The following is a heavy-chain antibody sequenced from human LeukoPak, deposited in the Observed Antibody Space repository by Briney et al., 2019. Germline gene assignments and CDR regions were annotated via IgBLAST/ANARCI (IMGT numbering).Heavy chain of an antibody. CDR2: IYTSGST. D-gene: IGHD5-18*01. CDR3: AVGRRGYSYGFHYYYYMDV. V-gene: IGHV4-61*02. Sequence: SQTLSLTCTVSGGSISSGSYYWSWIRQPAGKGLEWIGRIYTSGSTNYNPSLKSRVTISVDTSKNQFSLKLSSVTAADTAVYYCAVGRRGYSYGFHYYYYMDVWGKGTTVTVSS. J-gene: IGHJ6*03. CDR1: GGSISSGSYY.